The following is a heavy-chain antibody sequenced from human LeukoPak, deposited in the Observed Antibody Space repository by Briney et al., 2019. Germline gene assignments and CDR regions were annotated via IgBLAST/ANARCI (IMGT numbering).Heavy chain of an antibody. V-gene: IGHV1-2*06. CDR2: INPNSDDS. CDR3: AREGGATRGDAFDI. D-gene: IGHD1-26*01. CDR1: GYAFTGFY. J-gene: IGHJ3*02. Sequence: GASVKVSCKASGYAFTGFYMQWVRKAPGQGPEWMARINPNSDDSNYAQKFQGRVTLTRDTSISTAYMELSRLRSDDTAVYYCAREGGATRGDAFDIWGQGTMVTVSS.